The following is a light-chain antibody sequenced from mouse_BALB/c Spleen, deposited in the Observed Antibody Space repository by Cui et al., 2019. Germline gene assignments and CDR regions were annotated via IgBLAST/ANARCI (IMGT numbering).Light chain of an antibody. CDR2: LTS. CDR1: SSVSY. Sequence: QIVLTPSPALMSASPGEKVTMTCSASSSVSYMYWYQQKPRSSPKPWIYLTSNLASGVPARVSGSGSGTSYSLTISSMEAEDAATYYCQQWSSNPPTFGAGTKLELK. V-gene: IGKV4-68*01. CDR3: QQWSSNPPT. J-gene: IGKJ5*01.